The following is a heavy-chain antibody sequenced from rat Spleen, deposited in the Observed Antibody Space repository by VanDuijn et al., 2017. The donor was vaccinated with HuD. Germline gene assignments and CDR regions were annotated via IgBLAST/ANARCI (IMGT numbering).Heavy chain of an antibody. CDR3: ARDSTYASLDY. J-gene: IGHJ2*01. CDR2: ISNGGGKT. D-gene: IGHD1-2*01. Sequence: EVKLVESGGGLVQPGSSLKLSCAASGFTFSNYYMAWVRQSPTKGLEWVASISNGGGKTYYRDSVQGRFTISRDNAKSNLYLQMDSLRSEDTATYYCARDSTYASLDYWGQGVTVTVSS. CDR1: GFTFSNYY. V-gene: IGHV5-25*01.